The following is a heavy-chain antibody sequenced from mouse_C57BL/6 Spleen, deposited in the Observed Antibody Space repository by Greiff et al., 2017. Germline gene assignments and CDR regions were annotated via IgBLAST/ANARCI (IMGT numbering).Heavy chain of an antibody. Sequence: EVKLVESGGDLVKPGGSLKLSCAASGFTFSSYGMSWVRQTPDQRLEWVATISSGGSYTYYPDSVKGRFTISRDNAKNTLYLQMSSLKSEDTAMDYCARDYYGSSPYYLDYWGQGTTLTVAS. CDR3: ARDYYGSSPYYLDY. J-gene: IGHJ2*01. CDR1: GFTFSSYG. CDR2: ISSGGSYT. D-gene: IGHD1-1*01. V-gene: IGHV5-6*02.